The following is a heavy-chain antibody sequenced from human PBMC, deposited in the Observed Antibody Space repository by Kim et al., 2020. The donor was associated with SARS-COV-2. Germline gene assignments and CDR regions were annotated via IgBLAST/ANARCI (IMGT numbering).Heavy chain of an antibody. CDR1: GGSISSYY. CDR2: IYYSGST. V-gene: IGHV4-59*01. CDR3: ARGVLGGEGYRANYYYYMDV. J-gene: IGHJ6*03. D-gene: IGHD3-16*01. Sequence: SETLSLTCTVSGGSISSYYWSWIRQPPGKGLEWIGYIYYSGSTNYNPSLKSRVTISVDTSKNQFSLKLSSVTAADTAVYYCARGVLGGEGYRANYYYYMDVWGKGTTVTVSS.